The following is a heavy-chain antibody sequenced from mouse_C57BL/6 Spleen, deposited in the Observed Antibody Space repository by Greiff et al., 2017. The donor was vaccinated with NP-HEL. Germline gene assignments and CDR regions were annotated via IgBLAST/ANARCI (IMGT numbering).Heavy chain of an antibody. Sequence: VQLQQSGPGPVKPSQSLSLTCSVTGYSITSGYYWNWIRQSPGNKREWMGYISYDGSNNYNPSLKNRISITRYTSKNQFFLKLNSVTTEDTATYYCAREDGNYAMDYWGQGTSVTVSS. CDR2: ISYDGSN. V-gene: IGHV3-6*01. CDR3: AREDGNYAMDY. D-gene: IGHD2-1*01. CDR1: GYSITSGYY. J-gene: IGHJ4*01.